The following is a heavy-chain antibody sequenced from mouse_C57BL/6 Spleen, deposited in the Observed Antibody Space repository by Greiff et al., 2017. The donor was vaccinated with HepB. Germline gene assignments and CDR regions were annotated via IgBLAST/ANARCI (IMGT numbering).Heavy chain of an antibody. J-gene: IGHJ2*01. CDR3: ARGYYGSIFRDYFDY. CDR1: GYTFTSYW. V-gene: IGHV1-61*01. D-gene: IGHD1-1*01. Sequence: QVQLQQPGAELVRPGSSVKLSCKASGYTFTSYWMDWVKQRPGQGLEWIGNIYPSDSETHYNQKFKDKATLTVDKSSSTAYMQLSSLTSEDSAVYYCARGYYGSIFRDYFDYWGQGTTLTVSS. CDR2: IYPSDSET.